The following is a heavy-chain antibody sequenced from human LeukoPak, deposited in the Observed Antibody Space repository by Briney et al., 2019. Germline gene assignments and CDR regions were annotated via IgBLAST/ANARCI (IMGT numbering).Heavy chain of an antibody. CDR1: VGSISSYY. Sequence: SETLSLTCTVSVGSISSYYWSWIRQPPGKGLEWGGYIYYSSSTNYNPSLKSRVTISVDTSKNQFSLKLSSVTAADTAVYYCARGYYDSSLAFDIWGQGTMVTVSS. CDR2: IYYSSST. D-gene: IGHD3-22*01. V-gene: IGHV4-59*08. CDR3: ARGYYDSSLAFDI. J-gene: IGHJ3*02.